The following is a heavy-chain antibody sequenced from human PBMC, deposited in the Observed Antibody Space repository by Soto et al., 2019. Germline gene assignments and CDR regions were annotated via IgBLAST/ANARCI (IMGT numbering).Heavy chain of an antibody. CDR1: GGSISSSSYY. D-gene: IGHD6-13*01. V-gene: IGHV4-39*01. Sequence: PSETLSLTCTVSGGSISSSSYYWGWIRQPPGKGLEWIGSIYYSGSTYYNPSLKSRVTISVDTSKNQFSLKLSSVTAADTAVYYCARGVRRQPPAYYWGQGTLVTVSS. CDR2: IYYSGST. J-gene: IGHJ4*02. CDR3: ARGVRRQPPAYY.